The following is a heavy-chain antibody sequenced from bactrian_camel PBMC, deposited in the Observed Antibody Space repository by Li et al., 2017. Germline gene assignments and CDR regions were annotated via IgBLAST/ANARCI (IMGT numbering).Heavy chain of an antibody. D-gene: IGHD3*01. V-gene: IGHV3S1*01. CDR1: GFTSDRCG. CDR2: IFAGGRT. CDR3: AARGIGCDLNTPDDFHF. Sequence: HVQLVESGGGSVQAGGSLRLSCTAPGFTSDRCGIKWYRQAAGKPREWVSTIFAGGRTSYSDSVKGRFTISQDNAEEMLYLEMTMLGPDDTAVYYCAARGIGCDLNTPDDFHFWGRGTQVTVS. J-gene: IGHJ6*01.